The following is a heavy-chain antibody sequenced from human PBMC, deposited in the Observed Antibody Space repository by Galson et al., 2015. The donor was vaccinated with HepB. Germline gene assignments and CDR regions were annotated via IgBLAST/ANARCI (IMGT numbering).Heavy chain of an antibody. V-gene: IGHV3-21*01. CDR2: ISSSSSYI. D-gene: IGHD2-15*01. Sequence: SLRLSCAASGFTFSSYSMNWVRQAPGKGLEWVSSISSSSSYIYYADSVKGRFTISRDNAKNSLYLQMNSLRAEDTAVYYCARGCCSGGSCYSAWRDWGQGTLVTVSS. J-gene: IGHJ4*02. CDR1: GFTFSSYS. CDR3: ARGCCSGGSCYSAWRD.